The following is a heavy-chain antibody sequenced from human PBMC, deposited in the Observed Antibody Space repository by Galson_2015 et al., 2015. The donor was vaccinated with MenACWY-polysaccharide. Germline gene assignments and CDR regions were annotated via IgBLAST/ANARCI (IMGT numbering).Heavy chain of an antibody. CDR3: ARARSWSGYFAFDF. D-gene: IGHD3-3*01. J-gene: IGHJ3*01. Sequence: SLRLSCAASGFPFSDSWMTWIRQAPGKGLEWVATIKQSGSEKYYVDSVEGRFTVSRDNAKNSLYLQMNSLRAEDTAVYYCARARSWSGYFAFDFWVHGTMVTVSS. CDR1: GFPFSDSW. CDR2: IKQSGSEK. V-gene: IGHV3-7*01.